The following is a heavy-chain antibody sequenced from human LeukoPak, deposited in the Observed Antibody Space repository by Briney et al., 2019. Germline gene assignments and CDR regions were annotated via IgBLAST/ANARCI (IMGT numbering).Heavy chain of an antibody. CDR3: ARGPYYYDGSGYFYDY. CDR1: GFTFSSYS. CDR2: ISSSSSYI. D-gene: IGHD3-22*01. J-gene: IGHJ4*02. V-gene: IGHV3-21*01. Sequence: SGGSLRLSCAASGFTFSSYSMNWVRQAPGKGLEWVSSISSSSSYIHYADSVKGRFTISRDNAKNSLYLQMNSLRAEDTAVYYCARGPYYYDGSGYFYDYWGQGTLVTVSS.